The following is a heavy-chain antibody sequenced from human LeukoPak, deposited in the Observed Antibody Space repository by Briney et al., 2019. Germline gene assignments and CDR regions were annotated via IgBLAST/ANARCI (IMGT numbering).Heavy chain of an antibody. J-gene: IGHJ4*02. CDR3: ARADGTGGPYDY. Sequence: GGSLRLSCAVSGFTISSNYMSWARQAPGKELEWVSVIYSDGRTHYADSVKGRFTISRDNSKNTLFLQMNSLRAEDTAVYYCARADGTGGPYDYWGQGTLVTVSS. CDR1: GFTISSNY. D-gene: IGHD3/OR15-3a*01. CDR2: IYSDGRT. V-gene: IGHV3-53*01.